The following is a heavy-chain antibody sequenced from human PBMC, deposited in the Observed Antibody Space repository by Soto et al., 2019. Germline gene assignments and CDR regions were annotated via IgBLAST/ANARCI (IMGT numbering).Heavy chain of an antibody. Sequence: VASVKVSCKASGGTFSSYAISWVRQAPGQGLEWMGGIIPIFGTANYAQKFQGRVTITADESTSTAYMELSSLRSEDTAVYYCARENYDSSGDRRYDAFDIWGQGTMVTVSS. V-gene: IGHV1-69*13. D-gene: IGHD3-22*01. J-gene: IGHJ3*02. CDR2: IIPIFGTA. CDR1: GGTFSSYA. CDR3: ARENYDSSGDRRYDAFDI.